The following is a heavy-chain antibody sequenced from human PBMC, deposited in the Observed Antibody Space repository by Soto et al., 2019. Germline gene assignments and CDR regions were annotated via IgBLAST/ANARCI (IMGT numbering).Heavy chain of an antibody. D-gene: IGHD6-13*01. CDR3: ARDVAAADY. Sequence: QVQLVQSGAEEKKPGASVKVSCKASGYTFTSYAMHWVRQAPGQRLEWMGWINAGNGNTKYSQKLQGRVTITRDTCASTAYMELSSLGSEDTSVYYCARDVAAADYWGQGTLVTVSS. J-gene: IGHJ4*02. CDR2: INAGNGNT. V-gene: IGHV1-3*05. CDR1: GYTFTSYA.